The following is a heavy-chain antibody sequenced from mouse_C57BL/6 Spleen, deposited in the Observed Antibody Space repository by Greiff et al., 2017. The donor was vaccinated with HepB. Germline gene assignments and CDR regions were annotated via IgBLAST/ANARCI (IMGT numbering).Heavy chain of an antibody. Sequence: QVQLQQSGPELVKPGASVKISCKASGYAFSSSWMNWVKQRPGKGLEWIGRIYPGDGDTNYNGKFKGKATLSADKSYSTAYMQLSSLTSEDSAVYFCASSADYSNYGAYWGQGTLVTVSA. CDR3: ASSADYSNYGAY. CDR1: GYAFSSSW. D-gene: IGHD2-5*01. CDR2: IYPGDGDT. V-gene: IGHV1-82*01. J-gene: IGHJ3*01.